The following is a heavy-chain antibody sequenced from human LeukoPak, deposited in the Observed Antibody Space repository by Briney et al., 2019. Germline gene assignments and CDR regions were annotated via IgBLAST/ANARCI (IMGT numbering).Heavy chain of an antibody. CDR3: ARAGVNDYVWGSYRVQDTYWFDP. D-gene: IGHD3-16*02. CDR2: IYYSGST. V-gene: IGHV4-31*03. Sequence: PSETLSLTCTVSGGSISSGGYYWSWIRQHPGKGLEWIGYIYYSGSTYYNPSLKSRVTISVDTSKNQFSLKLSSVTAADTAVYYCARAGVNDYVWGSYRVQDTYWFDPWGQGTLVTVSS. CDR1: GGSISSGGYY. J-gene: IGHJ5*02.